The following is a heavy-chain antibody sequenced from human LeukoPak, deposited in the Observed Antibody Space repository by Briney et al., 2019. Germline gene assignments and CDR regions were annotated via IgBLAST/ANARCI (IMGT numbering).Heavy chain of an antibody. CDR3: ARGGEWSYAFDL. Sequence: EASVKVSCKASGYTFTSYGISWVRQAPGQGLEWLGWISGYGNTKYTQKFQGRLTMTTDTYTNTVNMELRSLRSDDAAVYYCARGGEWSYAFDLWGQGTVVTVSA. J-gene: IGHJ3*01. V-gene: IGHV1-18*01. CDR2: ISGYGNT. D-gene: IGHD1-26*01. CDR1: GYTFTSYG.